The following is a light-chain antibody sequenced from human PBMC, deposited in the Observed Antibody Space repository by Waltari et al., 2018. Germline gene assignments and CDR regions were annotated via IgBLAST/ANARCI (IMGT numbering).Light chain of an antibody. CDR2: RND. V-gene: IGLV1-44*01. CDR3: ASWDDSLNGHWV. CDR1: SSHLGKNA. J-gene: IGLJ3*02. Sequence: QSVLTQPPSASGTPRQSGTPSCSANSSHLGKNAANWYQQVPGTAPQLLSYRNDLRPSGVPDRFSASKSGTSASLAISGLQSEDEAEYYCASWDDSLNGHWVFGGGTMVTVL.